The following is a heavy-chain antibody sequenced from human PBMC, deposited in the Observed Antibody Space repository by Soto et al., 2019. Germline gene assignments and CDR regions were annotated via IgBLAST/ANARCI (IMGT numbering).Heavy chain of an antibody. CDR3: ARGGHVVVVTAALDY. D-gene: IGHD2-21*02. J-gene: IGHJ4*02. Sequence: QVQLMQSGAEVKKPGASVKVSCKASGDTFTEYYIHWVRQAPGQGLEWMGTVNPSGGHTTYAQHSLGRVTMTRDTSTNTLNMELTSLTSEDTAVYYCARGGHVVVVTAALDYWGQGTLVTVSS. V-gene: IGHV1-46*01. CDR1: GDTFTEYY. CDR2: VNPSGGHT.